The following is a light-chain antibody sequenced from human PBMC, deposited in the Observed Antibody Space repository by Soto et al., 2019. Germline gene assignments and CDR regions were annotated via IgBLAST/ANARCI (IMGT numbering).Light chain of an antibody. V-gene: IGLV2-8*01. Sequence: QSVLTQPPSASGSPGQSVTISCIGTSSDVGGYNYVSWYQQHPGKAPKLMIYEVSKRPSGVPDRFSGSKSGNPASLTVSGLQAEEEADYYCSSYAASNNLGVFGGWTKLTVL. CDR2: EVS. CDR3: SSYAASNNLGV. J-gene: IGLJ2*01. CDR1: SSDVGGYNY.